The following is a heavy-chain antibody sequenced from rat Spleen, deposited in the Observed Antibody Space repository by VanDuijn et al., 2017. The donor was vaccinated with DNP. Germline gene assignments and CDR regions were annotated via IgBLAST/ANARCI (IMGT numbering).Heavy chain of an antibody. D-gene: IGHD1-12*02. J-gene: IGHJ2*01. CDR2: ISYDGSST. CDR1: GFSFGDYV. CDR3: ARPLHDGSYDYGY. Sequence: EVQLVESGGGLVQPGRSLKLSCAASGFSFGDYVMAWVRQVPKKGLEWVATISYDGSSTDYRDSVKGRCTISRDNAKTTLYLQMDSLRSEDTATYYCARPLHDGSYDYGYWGQGVLVTVSS. V-gene: IGHV5-17*01.